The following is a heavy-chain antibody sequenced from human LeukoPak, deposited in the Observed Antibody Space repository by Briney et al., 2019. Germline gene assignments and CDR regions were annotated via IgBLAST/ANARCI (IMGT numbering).Heavy chain of an antibody. CDR3: TTVHYYGSGTYDY. CDR2: IKSKTDGGTT. J-gene: IGHJ4*02. CDR1: GFTFSNAW. Sequence: GGSLTLSCAASGFTFSNAWMSWVRQAPGKGLEWVGRIKSKTDGGTTDYAAPVKGRFTISRDDSKNTLYLQMNSLKTEDTAVYYCTTVHYYGSGTYDYWGQGTLVTVSS. V-gene: IGHV3-15*01. D-gene: IGHD3-10*01.